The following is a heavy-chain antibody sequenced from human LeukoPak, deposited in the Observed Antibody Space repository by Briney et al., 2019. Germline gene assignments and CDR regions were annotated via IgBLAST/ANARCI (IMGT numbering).Heavy chain of an antibody. D-gene: IGHD2-2*01. V-gene: IGHV3-30-3*01. CDR2: ISYEGSNK. CDR3: ARSRPYCSSTSCYFSAFDI. J-gene: IGHJ3*02. CDR1: GFTFSSYD. Sequence: GRSLRLSCAASGFTFSSYDVHWVRQAPGQGLEWVAFISYEGSNKYYADSVKGRFTISRDNSKNTLYLQMNSLRAEDTAVYYCARSRPYCSSTSCYFSAFDIWGQGTMVTVSS.